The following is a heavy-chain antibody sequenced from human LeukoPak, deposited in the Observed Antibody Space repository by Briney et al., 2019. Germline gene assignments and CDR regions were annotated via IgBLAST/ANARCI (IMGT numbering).Heavy chain of an antibody. J-gene: IGHJ6*03. V-gene: IGHV7-4-1*02. Sequence: GPSVKLSCTASGYTFTSYAMNCVRQAPGQGLEWMGWINTNTGNPTYAQGFTGRFLFSLDTSVSTAYLQMSSLKAEDAAVYYCARGSRVNYYMDVWGKGTTVTVSS. D-gene: IGHD4-23*01. CDR3: ARGSRVNYYMDV. CDR2: INTNTGNP. CDR1: GYTFTSYA.